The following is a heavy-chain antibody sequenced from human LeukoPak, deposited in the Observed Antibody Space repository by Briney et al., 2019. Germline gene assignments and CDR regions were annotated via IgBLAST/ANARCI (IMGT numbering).Heavy chain of an antibody. CDR2: ILPDGSEK. Sequence: GGSLRLSCAASDFTFSFYWMTWVRQAPGEGLEWVANILPDGSEKYYLDSVKGRFTISRDNPTNSLYLQFNSLRAEDTALYYCGRLARNAWYAVDYWGQGTLVTVSS. CDR1: DFTFSFYW. D-gene: IGHD6-19*01. J-gene: IGHJ4*02. V-gene: IGHV3-7*01. CDR3: GRLARNAWYAVDY.